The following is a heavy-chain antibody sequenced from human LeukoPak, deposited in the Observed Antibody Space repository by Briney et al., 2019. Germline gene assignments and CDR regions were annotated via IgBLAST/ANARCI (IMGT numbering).Heavy chain of an antibody. CDR3: AREPLFEWPVGEDAAFNL. V-gene: IGHV4-34*01. CDR2: INHGGST. D-gene: IGHD6-19*01. CDR1: GGSFSGSY. Sequence: SETLSLTCAVYGGSFSGSYWSWIRQPPGKGLEWIGEINHGGSTNYNPSLKSRLIISLDRSKNHFSLKLNFVTAADTAIYYCAREPLFEWPVGEDAAFNLWGQGTVVIVSS. J-gene: IGHJ3*01.